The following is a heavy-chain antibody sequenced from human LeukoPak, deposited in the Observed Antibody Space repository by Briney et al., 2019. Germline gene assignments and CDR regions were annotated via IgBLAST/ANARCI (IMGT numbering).Heavy chain of an antibody. J-gene: IGHJ4*02. CDR1: GFSLSTSGMC. CDR2: IYWNDDK. Sequence: ESGPTLVNPTQTLTLTCTFSGFSLSTSGMCVSWIRQPPGKALEWLAVIYWNDDKRYSPSLKSRLTIIKDTSKNQVVLTMTNMDPVDTATYFCAHTLGAGWYPPFDYWGQGTLVAVSS. D-gene: IGHD6-19*01. CDR3: AHTLGAGWYPPFDY. V-gene: IGHV2-5*08.